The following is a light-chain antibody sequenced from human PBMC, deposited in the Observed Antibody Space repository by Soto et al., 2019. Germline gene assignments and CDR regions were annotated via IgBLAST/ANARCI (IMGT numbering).Light chain of an antibody. Sequence: DIVMTQSPDSLAVSLGERATIHCKSSQSVFHSPHNNNFLAWYQQKPGQPTKLLIYGASTRESGVPDRFSGSGSGTDFSLTISSLQADDVATYYCKQYYSVLPCTFGPGTKVDIK. CDR3: KQYYSVLPCT. CDR1: QSVFHSPHNNNF. J-gene: IGKJ3*01. CDR2: GAS. V-gene: IGKV4-1*01.